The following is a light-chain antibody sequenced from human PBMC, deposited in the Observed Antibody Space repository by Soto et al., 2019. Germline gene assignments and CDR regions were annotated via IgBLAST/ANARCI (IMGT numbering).Light chain of an antibody. J-gene: IGKJ5*01. CDR1: QALSNY. Sequence: DIQLTQSPSVLSASVGDTVTISGRASQALSNYLAWYQQKPGKAPDLLIYAASSLQSGVPSRFSGSGSGTDFTLTISSLQPEDFATYYCQQSYSTPITFGQGTRLEIK. CDR2: AAS. V-gene: IGKV1-39*01. CDR3: QQSYSTPIT.